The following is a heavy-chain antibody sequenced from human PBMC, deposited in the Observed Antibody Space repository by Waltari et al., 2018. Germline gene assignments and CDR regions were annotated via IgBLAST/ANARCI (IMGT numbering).Heavy chain of an antibody. Sequence: QVQLQESGPGLVKPSETLSLTCTVSGGSISSYYWSWIRHPAGKGLEWIGRIYTSGSTSYNPSLKSRVTMSVDTSKNQFSLKLSSVTAADTAVYYCARGHGSGTQKYYFDYWGQGTPVTVSS. CDR2: IYTSGST. CDR1: GGSISSYY. V-gene: IGHV4-4*07. J-gene: IGHJ4*02. D-gene: IGHD3-10*01. CDR3: ARGHGSGTQKYYFDY.